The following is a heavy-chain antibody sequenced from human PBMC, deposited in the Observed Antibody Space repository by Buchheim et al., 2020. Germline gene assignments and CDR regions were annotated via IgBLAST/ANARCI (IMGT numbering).Heavy chain of an antibody. CDR1: GFTFSSYA. Sequence: EVQLLESGGGLVQPGGSLRLSCAASGFTFSSYAMSWVRQAPGKGLEWVSAISGSGGSTYYADSVKGRFTISRDNSTNTLYLQMNSLRAEDTAVYYCAKAYCTNGVCYEGEDVDLWGRGTL. CDR3: AKAYCTNGVCYEGEDVDL. D-gene: IGHD2-8*01. J-gene: IGHJ2*01. V-gene: IGHV3-23*01. CDR2: ISGSGGST.